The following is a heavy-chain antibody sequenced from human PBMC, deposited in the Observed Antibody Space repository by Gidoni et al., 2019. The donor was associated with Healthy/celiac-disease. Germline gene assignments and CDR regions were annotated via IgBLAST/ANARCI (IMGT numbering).Heavy chain of an antibody. Sequence: QLRLQESGPGLVKPSETLSLTCTVPGGSISSSYGSWLRQPAGKGLEWIGRIYTSGSTNYNPSLKSRVTMSVDTSKNQFSLKLSSVTAADTAVYYWARDKSGWFDPWGQGTLVTVSS. CDR1: GGSISSSY. CDR3: ARDKSGWFDP. J-gene: IGHJ5*02. CDR2: IYTSGST. V-gene: IGHV4-4*07.